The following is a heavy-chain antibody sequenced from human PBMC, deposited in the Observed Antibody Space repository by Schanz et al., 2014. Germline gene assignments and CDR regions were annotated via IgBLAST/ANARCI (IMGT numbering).Heavy chain of an antibody. V-gene: IGHV3-30*03. J-gene: IGHJ4*02. D-gene: IGHD1-26*01. Sequence: QVHLMESGGGVVQPGRSLRLSCAASGFTFSTHAMHWVRQAPGKGLEWVALVSSDGNNDYYTDSVKGRFTISRDNSKNTLFLQMNSLRAEDTAVYYCARDHTTESYYSAGPPIDYWGQGTLLTVSS. CDR1: GFTFSTHA. CDR2: VSSDGNND. CDR3: ARDHTTESYYSAGPPIDY.